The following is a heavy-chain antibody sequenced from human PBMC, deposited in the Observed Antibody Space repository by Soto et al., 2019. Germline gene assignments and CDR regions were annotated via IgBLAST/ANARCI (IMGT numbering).Heavy chain of an antibody. CDR3: ARRSTVTTALYYYGMDV. V-gene: IGHV1-69*13. J-gene: IGHJ6*02. CDR1: GGTFSSYA. Sequence: SVKVSCKASGGTFSSYAISWVRQAPGQGLEWMGGIIPIFGTANYAQKFQGRVTITADESTSTAYMELSSLRSEDTAVYYCARRSTVTTALYYYGMDVWGQGTTVTVSS. CDR2: IIPIFGTA. D-gene: IGHD4-4*01.